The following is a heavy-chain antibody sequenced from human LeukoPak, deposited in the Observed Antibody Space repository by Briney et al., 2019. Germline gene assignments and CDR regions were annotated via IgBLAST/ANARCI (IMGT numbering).Heavy chain of an antibody. CDR3: ARVRWFGELFSDY. V-gene: IGHV1-18*01. D-gene: IGHD3-10*01. J-gene: IGHJ4*02. Sequence: ASVKVSCKASGYTFTSYDINWVRQATGQGLQWMGWISVNNADTNYAQNFQGRVTLTTDTSTGTAYTELRSLRSDDTAVYYCARVRWFGELFSDYWGQGTLVTVSS. CDR1: GYTFTSYD. CDR2: ISVNNADT.